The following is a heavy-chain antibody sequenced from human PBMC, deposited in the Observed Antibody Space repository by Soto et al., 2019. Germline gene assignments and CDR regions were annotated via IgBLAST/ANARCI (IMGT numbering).Heavy chain of an antibody. Sequence: PSETLSLTCTVSGGSISGSSYYWGWIRQPPGKGLEWIGSIYYSGSTYYNPSLKSRVTISVDTSKNQFSLKLSSVTAADTAVYYCARHFSLDGDYYYYGMDVWGQGTTVTVSS. D-gene: IGHD4-17*01. V-gene: IGHV4-39*01. CDR1: GGSISGSSYY. CDR3: ARHFSLDGDYYYYGMDV. CDR2: IYYSGST. J-gene: IGHJ6*02.